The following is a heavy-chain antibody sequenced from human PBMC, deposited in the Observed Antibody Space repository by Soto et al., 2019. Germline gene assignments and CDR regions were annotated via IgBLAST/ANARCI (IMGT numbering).Heavy chain of an antibody. CDR3: ARGVLCLRSGGSCAAFDY. CDR1: GYTFTSYA. V-gene: IGHV1-3*01. J-gene: IGHJ4*02. Sequence: ASVKVSCKASGYTFTSYAMHWVRQAPGQRLEWMGWINAGNGNTKYSQKFQGRVTITRDTSASTAYMELSSLRSEDTAVYYCARGVLCLRSGGSCAAFDYWGQGTLVTVSS. D-gene: IGHD2-15*01. CDR2: INAGNGNT.